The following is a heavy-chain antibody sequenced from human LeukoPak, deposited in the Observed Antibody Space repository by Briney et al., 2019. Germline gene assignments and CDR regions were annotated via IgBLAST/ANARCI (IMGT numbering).Heavy chain of an antibody. CDR3: ARHFGLHGMDV. D-gene: IGHD3-10*01. Sequence: SETLSLTCTVSGGSISSYYWSWIREPPGKGLEWIGYIYYSGSTNYNPSLKSRVTISVDTSKNQFSLKLSSVTAADTAVYYCARHFGLHGMDVWGQGTTVTVSS. J-gene: IGHJ6*02. V-gene: IGHV4-59*08. CDR1: GGSISSYY. CDR2: IYYSGST.